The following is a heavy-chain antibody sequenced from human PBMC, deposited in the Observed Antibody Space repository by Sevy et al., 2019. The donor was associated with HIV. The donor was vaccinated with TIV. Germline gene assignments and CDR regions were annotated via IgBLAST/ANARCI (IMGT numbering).Heavy chain of an antibody. J-gene: IGHJ4*02. CDR1: GFTFSNAW. CDR2: IKSKTDGGTT. CDR3: TTDSLTNYRNPFDY. D-gene: IGHD1-7*01. Sequence: GGSLRLSCAASGFTFSNAWMSWVRQAPGKGLEWVGRIKSKTDGGTTDYAAPMKGRFTISRDDSKNTLYLQMNSLKTEDTAVYYCTTDSLTNYRNPFDYWGQGTLVTVSS. V-gene: IGHV3-15*01.